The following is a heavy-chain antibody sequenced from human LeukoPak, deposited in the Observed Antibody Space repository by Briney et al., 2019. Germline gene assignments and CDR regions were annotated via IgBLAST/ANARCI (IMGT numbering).Heavy chain of an antibody. V-gene: IGHV4-34*01. D-gene: IGHD5-12*01. CDR3: ARASGYDSAFDY. CDR2: INHSGST. J-gene: IGHJ4*02. CDR1: GGSFSGYY. Sequence: SETLSLTCAVYGGSFSGYYWSWIRQPPGKGLEWIGEINHSGSTNYNPSLKSRVTISVDTSKNQFSLKLSSVTAADTAVYYCARASGYDSAFDYWGQGTLVTVSS.